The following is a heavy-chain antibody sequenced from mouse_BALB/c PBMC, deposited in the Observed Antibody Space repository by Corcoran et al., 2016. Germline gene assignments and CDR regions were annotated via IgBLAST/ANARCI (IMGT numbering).Heavy chain of an antibody. D-gene: IGHD4-1*01. CDR1: GFSLSTSGLG. J-gene: IGHJ3*01. V-gene: IGHV8-8*01. Sequence: QVTLKESGPGILKPSQTLSLTCSFSGFSLSTSGLGVGWIRQPSGKGLEWLAHIWWDDDQFYNPSLKSQLKSSKDASRNQVFIRVTRVYTADSATYNGGRRELGRDGCVYWGQETLVTVSA. CDR3: GRRELGRDGCVY. CDR2: IWWDDDQ.